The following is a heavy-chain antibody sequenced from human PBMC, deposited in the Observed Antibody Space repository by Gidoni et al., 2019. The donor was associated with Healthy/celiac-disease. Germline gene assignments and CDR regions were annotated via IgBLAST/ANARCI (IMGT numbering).Heavy chain of an antibody. CDR3: ARHPREPIGLGSGCLGGGRETNYYYYGMDV. CDR1: GGSFSGYY. D-gene: IGHD3-10*01. Sequence: QVQLQQWGAGLLKPAETLSLTCAVDGGSFSGYYWSWIRQPPGKGPEWMGEIHHSGSTNYNPSLKRRATITVATSKNQFSLKLRSVTAADTAVYYCARHPREPIGLGSGCLGGGRETNYYYYGMDVWGQGTTVTVSS. J-gene: IGHJ6*02. V-gene: IGHV4-34*01. CDR2: IHHSGST.